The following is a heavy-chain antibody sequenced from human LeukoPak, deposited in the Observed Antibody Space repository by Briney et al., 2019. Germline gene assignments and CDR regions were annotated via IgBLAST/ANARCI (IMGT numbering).Heavy chain of an antibody. J-gene: IGHJ4*02. CDR3: ARWGVRGGFDY. D-gene: IGHD3-10*01. CDR1: GFSFSIYS. V-gene: IGHV3-48*04. CDR2: ITSSSTTL. Sequence: GGSLRLSCTASGFSFSIYSMNWVRQAPGKGLEWVSYITSSSTTLYYADSVKGRFTISRDNAKNSLYLQMNGLRAEDTAVYYCARWGVRGGFDYWGQGTLVTVSS.